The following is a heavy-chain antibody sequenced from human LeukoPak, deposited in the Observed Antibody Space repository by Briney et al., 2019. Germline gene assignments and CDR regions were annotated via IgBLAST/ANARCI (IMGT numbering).Heavy chain of an antibody. CDR3: ARAPSPYYYYGMDV. CDR1: GFTFSSYD. J-gene: IGHJ6*02. Sequence: PGGSLRLSCAASGFTFSSYDMHWVCQATGKGLEWVSAIGTAGDTYYPGSVKGRFTISRENAKNSLYLQMNSLRAGDTAVYYCARAPSPYYYYGMDVWGQGTTVTVSS. V-gene: IGHV3-13*01. CDR2: IGTAGDT.